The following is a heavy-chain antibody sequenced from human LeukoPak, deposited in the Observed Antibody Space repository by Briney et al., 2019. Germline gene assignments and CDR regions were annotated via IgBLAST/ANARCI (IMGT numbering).Heavy chain of an antibody. Sequence: GGSLRLSCAASGFTFSSYWMYWVRQAPGKGLVWVSRIHSDGISTNYAASVKGRFTTSRDDSKNTLYLQMSSLRPEDTAVYYCVKSPSDGLDVWGQGATVTVPS. CDR3: VKSPSDGLDV. V-gene: IGHV3-74*01. CDR1: GFTFSSYW. CDR2: IHSDGIST. J-gene: IGHJ6*02.